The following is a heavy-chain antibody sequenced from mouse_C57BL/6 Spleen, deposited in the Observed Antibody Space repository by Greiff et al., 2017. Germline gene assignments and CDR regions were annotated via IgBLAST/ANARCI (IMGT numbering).Heavy chain of an antibody. CDR2: IDPSDSYT. D-gene: IGHD1-1*01. CDR3: ARDYYGSSLMDY. J-gene: IGHJ4*01. CDR1: GYTFTSYW. Sequence: VQLQQPGAELVRPGTSVKLSCKASGYTFTSYWMHWVKQRPGQGLEWIGVIDPSDSYTNYNQKFKGKATLTVDTSSSTAYMQLSSLTSEDSAVYYCARDYYGSSLMDYWGQGTSVTVSS. V-gene: IGHV1-59*01.